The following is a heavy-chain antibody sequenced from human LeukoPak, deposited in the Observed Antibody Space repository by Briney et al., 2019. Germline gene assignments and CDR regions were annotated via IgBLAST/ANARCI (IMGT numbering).Heavy chain of an antibody. CDR3: ARPKHIVGAGFDY. V-gene: IGHV4-34*01. Sequence: SETLSLTCAVYGGSFSGYYWSWIRQPPGKGLEWIGEINHSGSTNYNPSLKSRVTISVDTSKNQFSLKLSSVTAADTAVYYCARPKHIVGAGFDYWGQGTLVTVSS. J-gene: IGHJ4*02. CDR2: INHSGST. CDR1: GGSFSGYY. D-gene: IGHD1-26*01.